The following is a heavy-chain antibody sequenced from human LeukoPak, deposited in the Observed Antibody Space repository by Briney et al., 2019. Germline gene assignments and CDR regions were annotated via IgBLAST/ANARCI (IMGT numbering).Heavy chain of an antibody. CDR3: AKLHYYDSSGSIS. J-gene: IGHJ5*02. V-gene: IGHV3-23*01. CDR1: GFTFSNYA. Sequence: SGGSLRLSCTASGFTFSNYAMCWVRQAPGKGLEWVSSLSGSGLSLYYADSVKGRFSISRDNSKNTLYLQMNSLRAEDTALYYCAKLHYYDSSGSISWGQGALVTVSS. D-gene: IGHD3-22*01. CDR2: LSGSGLSL.